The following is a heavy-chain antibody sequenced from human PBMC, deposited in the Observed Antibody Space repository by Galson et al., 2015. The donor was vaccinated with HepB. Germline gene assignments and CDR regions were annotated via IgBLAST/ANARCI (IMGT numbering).Heavy chain of an antibody. Sequence: SVKVSCKASGYTFTSYYMHWVRQAPGQGLEWMGIINPSGGSTSYAQKFQGRVTMTRDTSTSTVYMELSSLRSEDTAVYYCARARSNDYGDYDFDYWGQGTLVTVSS. V-gene: IGHV1-46*01. D-gene: IGHD4-17*01. CDR2: INPSGGST. CDR1: GYTFTSYY. CDR3: ARARSNDYGDYDFDY. J-gene: IGHJ4*02.